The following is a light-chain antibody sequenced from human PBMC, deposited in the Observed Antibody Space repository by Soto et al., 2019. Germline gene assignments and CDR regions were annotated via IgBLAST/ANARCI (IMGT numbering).Light chain of an antibody. CDR2: EAS. CDR1: QIISRW. CDR3: QQYNSYPLT. Sequence: DIPLTQSPSTLSASVGDRVTLTCRASQIISRWVAWYQQKVGKAPTLLIAEASPLERGGPSRFSGSGSGTEFTLTISSLQPDDFATYYCQQYNSYPLTFGGGTKVDIK. V-gene: IGKV1-5*01. J-gene: IGKJ4*01.